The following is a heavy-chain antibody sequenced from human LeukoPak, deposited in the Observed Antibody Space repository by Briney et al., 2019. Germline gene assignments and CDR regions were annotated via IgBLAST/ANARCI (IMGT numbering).Heavy chain of an antibody. CDR2: IYTSGST. J-gene: IGHJ4*02. CDR3: ARDSSYGGYFDY. CDR1: DVSISSYY. V-gene: IGHV4-4*07. D-gene: IGHD1-26*01. Sequence: SETLSLTCNVSDVSISSYYWSWIRQPAGKGLEWIGRIYTSGSTNYNPSLKSRVTMSVDTSKNQFSLKLSSVTAADTAVYYCARDSSYGGYFDYWGQGTLVTVSS.